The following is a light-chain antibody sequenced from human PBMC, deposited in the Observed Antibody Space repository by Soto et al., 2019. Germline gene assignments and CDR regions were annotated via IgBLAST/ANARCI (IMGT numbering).Light chain of an antibody. J-gene: IGLJ1*01. V-gene: IGLV1-51*01. CDR1: ASNIGNNS. CDR2: DDN. Sequence: QSVLTQPPSVSAAPGQRVTISCSGSASNIGNNSVSWYQQLPGVAPKLLIYDDNNRPSGIPDRFSGSKSGTSATLGITGLQTGDEADYYCGTWDTSLPACVFGPGTKLTVL. CDR3: GTWDTSLPACV.